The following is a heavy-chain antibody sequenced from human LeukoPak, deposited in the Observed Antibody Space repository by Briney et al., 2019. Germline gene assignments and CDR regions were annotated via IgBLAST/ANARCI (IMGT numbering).Heavy chain of an antibody. V-gene: IGHV4-59*01. Sequence: SETLSLTCTVSGGSISSYYWSWIRQPPGKGLEWIGYIYYSGSTNYNPSLKSRVTISVDTSKNQFSLKLSSVTAADTAVYYCARGRLWFGESFDYWGQGTLVAVSS. CDR1: GGSISSYY. CDR2: IYYSGST. J-gene: IGHJ4*02. CDR3: ARGRLWFGESFDY. D-gene: IGHD3-10*01.